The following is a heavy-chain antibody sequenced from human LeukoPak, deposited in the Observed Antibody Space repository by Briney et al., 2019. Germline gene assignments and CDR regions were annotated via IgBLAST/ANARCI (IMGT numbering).Heavy chain of an antibody. CDR1: GFTVSSNY. D-gene: IGHD5-12*01. J-gene: IGHJ4*02. Sequence: GGSLRLSCAASGFTVSSNYMSWVRQAPGKGLEWVSVIYSGGSTYYADSVKGRFTISRDNSKNTLYLQMNSLRAEDTAVYYCARISRGDLSDGGYAPHYFDYWGQGTLVTVSS. CDR3: ARISRGDLSDGGYAPHYFDY. CDR2: IYSGGST. V-gene: IGHV3-66*01.